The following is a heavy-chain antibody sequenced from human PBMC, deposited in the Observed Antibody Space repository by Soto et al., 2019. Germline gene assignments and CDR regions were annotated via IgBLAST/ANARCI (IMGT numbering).Heavy chain of an antibody. CDR1: GGSISSSSYY. V-gene: IGHV4-39*01. CDR2: IYYSGST. CDR3: ARIDILTGYPYYYFDY. J-gene: IGHJ4*02. D-gene: IGHD3-9*01. Sequence: SETLSLTCTVSGGSISSSSYYWGWIRQPPGKGLEWIGSIYYSGSTYYNPSLKSRVIISVDTSKNQFSLKLSSVTAADTAVYYCARIDILTGYPYYYFDYWGQGTLVTVSS.